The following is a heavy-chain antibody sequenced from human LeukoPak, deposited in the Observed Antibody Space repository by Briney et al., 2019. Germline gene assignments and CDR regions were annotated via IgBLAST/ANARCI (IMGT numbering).Heavy chain of an antibody. D-gene: IGHD4-17*01. CDR1: GGSITSSKYY. Sequence: SEALSLTCTVSGGSITSSKYYWGWIRQPPGKGLEWIGSIHYTGITYYNPSLKTRVTISVDTSKNQFSLTLSSVTAADTSVYYCVSRRGDGDYRPDYWGQGTLVTVSS. CDR2: IHYTGIT. V-gene: IGHV4-39*01. CDR3: VSRRGDGDYRPDY. J-gene: IGHJ4*02.